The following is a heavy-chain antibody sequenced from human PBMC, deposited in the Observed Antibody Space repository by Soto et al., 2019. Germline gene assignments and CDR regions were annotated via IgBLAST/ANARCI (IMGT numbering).Heavy chain of an antibody. CDR2: IGGIGQYA. V-gene: IGHV3-23*01. Sequence: PVGSLRLSCAASGCTFSNYAMNWVRHSPGKGLEWVAIIGGIGQYAFYADSVKGRFTFSRDNSKNTLYLEMNNLRTEDTAIYFCAKGGTSNIYGIDAWGPGTAVTVSS. J-gene: IGHJ6*02. D-gene: IGHD4-4*01. CDR1: GCTFSNYA. CDR3: AKGGTSNIYGIDA.